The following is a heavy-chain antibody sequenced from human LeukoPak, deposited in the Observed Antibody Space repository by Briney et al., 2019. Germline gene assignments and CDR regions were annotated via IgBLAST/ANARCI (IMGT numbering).Heavy chain of an antibody. V-gene: IGHV3-23*01. J-gene: IGHJ4*02. D-gene: IGHD3-22*01. CDR1: GFTFSSYA. Sequence: GGSLRLSCAASGFTFSSYAMSWVRQAPGKGLEWVSGISGSGASTNYADSVKGRFTISRDNSKNTLYLQMNSLRAEDTAVYYCAKILYSSGPFDYWGQGTLVTVSS. CDR2: ISGSGAST. CDR3: AKILYSSGPFDY.